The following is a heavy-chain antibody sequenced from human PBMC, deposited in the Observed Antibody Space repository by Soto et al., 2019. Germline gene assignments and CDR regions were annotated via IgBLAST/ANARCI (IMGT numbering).Heavy chain of an antibody. CDR1: GYTFSTHA. D-gene: IGHD1-1*01. J-gene: IGHJ6*02. CDR3: ARGKGMEENYYYYGLDI. V-gene: IGHV1-3*01. Sequence: QVQVVQSGAEVKKPGASVKISCKASGYTFSTHAMHWVRQAPGQSLEWMGWINGDTGQTKHSHRFQDRVSITRDTSASTAYMELSSLRSEDTAVYYCARGKGMEENYYYYGLDIWGQGTTVTVSS. CDR2: INGDTGQT.